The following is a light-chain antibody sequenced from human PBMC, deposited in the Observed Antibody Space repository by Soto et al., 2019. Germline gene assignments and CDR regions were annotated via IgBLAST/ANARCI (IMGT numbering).Light chain of an antibody. CDR1: QSVSSGS. Sequence: EIVLTQSPGTLSLSPGDRATLSCRASQSVSSGSLAWYQQKPGQAPRLLISGASTRATGIPDRFSGSGSGTDFTLTISRLEPEDFAVYYCQQYGNSRWTFGQGTKVEIK. V-gene: IGKV3-20*01. J-gene: IGKJ1*01. CDR2: GAS. CDR3: QQYGNSRWT.